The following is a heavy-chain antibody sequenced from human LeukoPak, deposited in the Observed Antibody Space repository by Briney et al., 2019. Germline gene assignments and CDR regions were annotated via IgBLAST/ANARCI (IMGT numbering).Heavy chain of an antibody. V-gene: IGHV1-8*01. D-gene: IGHD3-3*01. CDR3: ARVPYGIIQWFDP. J-gene: IGHJ5*02. CDR2: MNPNSGNT. CDR1: GYTFTTYH. Sequence: ASVKVSCKASGYTFTTYHINWVRQAPGQGLEWMGWMNPNSGNTGYAQKFQGRVTMTRNTSISTAYMELSSLRSEDTAVYYCARVPYGIIQWFDPWGQGTLVAVSS.